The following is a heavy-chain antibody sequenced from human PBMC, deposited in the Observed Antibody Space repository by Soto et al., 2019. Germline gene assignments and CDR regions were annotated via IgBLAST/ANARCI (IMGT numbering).Heavy chain of an antibody. CDR2: IHRGGSTV. V-gene: IGHV3-11*01. J-gene: IGHJ6*02. CDR3: AKRIVGTTGHAFDV. Sequence: QVQLVESGGGLVKPGGSLRLSCAASGFTFSDFHMIWVRQAPGKGLEWISYIHRGGSTVSYADSVQGRFTISRDNAKNSLYLQLDSLRVEDTAVYYCAKRIVGTTGHAFDVWGQGTTVTISS. CDR1: GFTFSDFH. D-gene: IGHD1-26*01.